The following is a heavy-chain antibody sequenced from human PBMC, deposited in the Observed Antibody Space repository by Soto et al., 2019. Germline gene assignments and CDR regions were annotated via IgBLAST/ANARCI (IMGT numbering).Heavy chain of an antibody. CDR2: IYWDDDE. Sequence: ITLKESGPTLVKPTQTLTLTCTFSGFSLNTGGVGVGWVRQPRGKAMEWLALIYWDDDERYRPSLRSRLNITKDTINNPVVLTMTNMDPEDTATYYCVRNWRYYGGDYYYGMDAWGQGTTVTLSS. V-gene: IGHV2-5*02. CDR3: VRNWRYYGGDYYYGMDA. CDR1: GFSLNTGGVG. D-gene: IGHD3-10*01. J-gene: IGHJ6*02.